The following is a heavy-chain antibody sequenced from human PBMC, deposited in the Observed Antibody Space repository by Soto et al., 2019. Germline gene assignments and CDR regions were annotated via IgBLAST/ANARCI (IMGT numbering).Heavy chain of an antibody. CDR2: ISDRGDET. J-gene: IGHJ4*02. V-gene: IGHV3-23*01. CDR1: GFIFSNQA. Sequence: EVQLLESGGGLVQPGGSLRLSCAASGFIFSNQAMCWVRQGPGKGLEWVSCISDRGDETFFLDSVKGRFAISRDNSENMLFLQMSSLRAEDTAIYYCARRGTYRWAHFDYWGQGTQVTVSS. D-gene: IGHD3-16*02. CDR3: ARRGTYRWAHFDY.